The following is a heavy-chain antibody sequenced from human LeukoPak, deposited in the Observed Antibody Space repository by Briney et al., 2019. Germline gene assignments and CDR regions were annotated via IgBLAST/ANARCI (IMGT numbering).Heavy chain of an antibody. D-gene: IGHD3-3*01. J-gene: IGHJ5*02. V-gene: IGHV3-74*01. CDR1: GFTFSSYW. CDR2: INSDGSST. Sequence: GGSLRLSCAASGFTFSSYWMHWVRQAPGKGLVWVSRINSDGSSTSYADSVKGRFTISRDNAKNTLYLQMNSLRAEDTAVYYCARDKGFWSGSSWLDPWGQGTLVTVSS. CDR3: ARDKGFWSGSSWLDP.